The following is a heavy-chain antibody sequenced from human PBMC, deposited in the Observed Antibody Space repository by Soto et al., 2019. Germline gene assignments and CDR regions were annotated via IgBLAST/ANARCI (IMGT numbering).Heavy chain of an antibody. CDR1: GFTFNNYA. D-gene: IGHD6-13*01. CDR2: VTGGGDTT. J-gene: IGHJ4*02. Sequence: EVQVLESGGRLVQPGGSLRLSCAASGFTFNNYAMNWVRQAPGKGLEWVSTVTGGGDTTYYADSVKGRFTISRYNSKNTLSLQMNSLRAEDTAVYYCAKGGIPTPSPAGSLDFWGQGTLVTVSS. V-gene: IGHV3-23*01. CDR3: AKGGIPTPSPAGSLDF.